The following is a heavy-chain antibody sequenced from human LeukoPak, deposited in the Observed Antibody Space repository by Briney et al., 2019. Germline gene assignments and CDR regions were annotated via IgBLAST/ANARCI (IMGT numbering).Heavy chain of an antibody. Sequence: ASVKVSCKASGYTFTGYYMHWVRQAPGQGLEWMGWINPNSGGTNYAQKFQGWVTMTRDTSISTAYMELSRLRSDDTAVYYCARGDIVVVTAHTFYNYYYGMDVWGKGTTVTVSS. J-gene: IGHJ6*04. CDR3: ARGDIVVVTAHTFYNYYYGMDV. V-gene: IGHV1-2*04. D-gene: IGHD2-21*02. CDR1: GYTFTGYY. CDR2: INPNSGGT.